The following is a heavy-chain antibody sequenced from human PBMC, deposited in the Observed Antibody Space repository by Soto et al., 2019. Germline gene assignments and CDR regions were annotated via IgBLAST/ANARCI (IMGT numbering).Heavy chain of an antibody. Sequence: GESLKISGKTSGYDFTNYCIGWVRQMPWKGLEWMGVIYPGDSDTRYSPSFQGQITISADKSISTAYLQWSSLKASDTAMYYCARLFNPGPAAGLDYWGQGILLTVST. V-gene: IGHV5-51*01. CDR3: ARLFNPGPAAGLDY. CDR1: GYDFTNYC. J-gene: IGHJ4*02. D-gene: IGHD6-13*01. CDR2: IYPGDSDT.